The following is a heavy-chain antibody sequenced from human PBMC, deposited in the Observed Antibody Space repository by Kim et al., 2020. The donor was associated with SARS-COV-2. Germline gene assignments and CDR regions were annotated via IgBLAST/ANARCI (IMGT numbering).Heavy chain of an antibody. V-gene: IGHV3-74*01. CDR3: TRDPDYSKCASFAY. CDR1: GFTFRTYW. J-gene: IGHJ4*02. Sequence: GGSLRLSCAASGFTFRTYWMHWVRQVPGKGLVWVSRINDDGSVTTYADSVKGRFTISTDNSKNMMYLQMNSLRAEDTAVYYCTRDPDYSKCASFAYWGQG. D-gene: IGHD4-4*01. CDR2: INDDGSVT.